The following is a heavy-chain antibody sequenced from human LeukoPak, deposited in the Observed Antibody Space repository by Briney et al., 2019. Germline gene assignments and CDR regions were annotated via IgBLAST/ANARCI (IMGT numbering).Heavy chain of an antibody. D-gene: IGHD6-13*01. V-gene: IGHV4-61*02. CDR2: IYTSGST. CDR3: ARDLAAAGFFDY. CDR1: GGSISSGSYY. J-gene: IGHJ4*02. Sequence: SETLSLTCTVSGGSISSGSYYWSWIRQPAGKGLEWIGRIYTSGSTNYNPSLKSRVTISVDTSKNQFSLKLSSVTAADTAVYYCARDLAAAGFFDYWGQGTLVTVSS.